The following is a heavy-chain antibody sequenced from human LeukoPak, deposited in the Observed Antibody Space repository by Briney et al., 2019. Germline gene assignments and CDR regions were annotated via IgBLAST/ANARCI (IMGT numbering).Heavy chain of an antibody. CDR1: GFTFDDYA. Sequence: GGSLRLSCAASGFTFDDYAMHWVRQAPGKGLEWVSGISWNSGSIGYADSVKGRFTISRDNAKNSLYPQMNSLRAEDTAVYYCASLPGYDYPKAWGQGALVTVSS. V-gene: IGHV3-9*01. CDR2: ISWNSGSI. J-gene: IGHJ5*02. CDR3: ASLPGYDYPKA. D-gene: IGHD3-9*01.